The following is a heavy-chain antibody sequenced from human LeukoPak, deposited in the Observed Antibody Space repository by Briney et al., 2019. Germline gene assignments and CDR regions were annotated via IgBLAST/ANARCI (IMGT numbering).Heavy chain of an antibody. CDR1: GFTFSSYN. CDR3: ARDTSTVTNREFDY. Sequence: GGSLRLSCAASGFTFSSYNMNWVRQAPGKGLEWVSLISSDTSYIHYADSVKGRFTISRDNAKNTVFLQMNSLRAEDTAVYYCARDTSTVTNREFDYWGQGTLVTVSS. D-gene: IGHD1-26*01. J-gene: IGHJ4*02. V-gene: IGHV3-21*01. CDR2: ISSDTSYI.